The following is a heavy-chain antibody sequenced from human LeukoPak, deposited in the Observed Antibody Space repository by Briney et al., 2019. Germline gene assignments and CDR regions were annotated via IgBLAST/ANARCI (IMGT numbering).Heavy chain of an antibody. V-gene: IGHV4-31*03. CDR1: GGSISSGGYY. J-gene: IGHJ3*02. CDR3: ARDQDYDTKGGAFDI. D-gene: IGHD3-22*01. Sequence: PSQTLSLTCTVSGGSISSGGYYWSWIRQHPGKGLEWIGYIYYSGSTYYNPSLKSRVTISVDTSKNQFSLKLGSVTAADTAVYYCARDQDYDTKGGAFDIWGQGTMVTVSS. CDR2: IYYSGST.